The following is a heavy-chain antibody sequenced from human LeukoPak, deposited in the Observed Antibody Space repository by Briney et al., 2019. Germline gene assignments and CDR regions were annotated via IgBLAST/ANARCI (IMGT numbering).Heavy chain of an antibody. J-gene: IGHJ4*02. D-gene: IGHD6-6*01. Sequence: GGSLRLSCAASGFTFSSYWMSWVRQAPGKGLEWVANIKQDGSEKYYVDSVKGRFTISRDNAKNSLYLQMNSLRAEDTAVYYCATGEYGIAARPVDYWGQGTLVTVSS. V-gene: IGHV3-7*01. CDR1: GFTFSSYW. CDR3: ATGEYGIAARPVDY. CDR2: IKQDGSEK.